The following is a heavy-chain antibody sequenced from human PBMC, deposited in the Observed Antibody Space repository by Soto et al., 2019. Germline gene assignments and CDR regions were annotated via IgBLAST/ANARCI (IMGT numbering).Heavy chain of an antibody. CDR2: ISGSGGST. V-gene: IGHV3-23*01. Sequence: EVQLLESGGGLVQPGGSLRLSCAASGFTFSSYAMSWVHQAPGKGLEWVSAISGSGGSTYYADSVKGRFTISRDNSKNTLYLQMNSLRAEDTAVYYCARVSQHSSSWYGETFDYWGQGTLVTVSS. CDR3: ARVSQHSSSWYGETFDY. D-gene: IGHD6-13*01. CDR1: GFTFSSYA. J-gene: IGHJ4*02.